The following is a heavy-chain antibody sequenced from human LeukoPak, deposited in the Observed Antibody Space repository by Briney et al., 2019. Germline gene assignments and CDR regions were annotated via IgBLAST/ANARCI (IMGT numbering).Heavy chain of an antibody. CDR1: GFTFSSYE. CDR3: ARGRFGEN. V-gene: IGHV3-21*01. CDR2: ISSSSTYK. J-gene: IGHJ4*02. D-gene: IGHD3-10*01. Sequence: GGSLRLSCAASGFTFSSYEMNWVRQAPGEGLEWVSSISSSSTYKYYADSVKGRFTISRDNARNSLYLQMNNLRAEDTAVYYCARGRFGENWGQGTLVTVSS.